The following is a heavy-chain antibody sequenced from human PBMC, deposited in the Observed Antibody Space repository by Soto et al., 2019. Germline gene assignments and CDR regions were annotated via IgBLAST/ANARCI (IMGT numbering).Heavy chain of an antibody. CDR2: INPYGGAA. J-gene: IGHJ4*02. CDR3: VPRKGDPLT. CDR1: GYTFTSTW. Sequence: ASVKVSCKASGYTFTSTWMHWVRQAPGQGLEWMGIINPYGGAATYAEKFQGRVTMTRDTSTATDYMELNSLRVEDSAVYYCVPRKGDPLTWGPGTLVTVSS. V-gene: IGHV1-46*01. D-gene: IGHD3-16*01.